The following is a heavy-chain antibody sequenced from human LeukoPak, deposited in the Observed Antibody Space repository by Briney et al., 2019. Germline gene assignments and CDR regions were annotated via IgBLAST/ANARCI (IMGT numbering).Heavy chain of an antibody. CDR3: ARGRAAAGIEAFDI. CDR2: INHSGST. V-gene: IGHV4-34*01. Sequence: PSETLSLTCAVYGGSFSGYYWSWIRQPPGKGLEWIGEINHSGSTNYNPSHKSRVTISVDTSKNQYSLKLSSVATADTAVYYCARGRAAAGIEAFDIWGQGTMITVSS. J-gene: IGHJ3*02. CDR1: GGSFSGYY. D-gene: IGHD6-13*01.